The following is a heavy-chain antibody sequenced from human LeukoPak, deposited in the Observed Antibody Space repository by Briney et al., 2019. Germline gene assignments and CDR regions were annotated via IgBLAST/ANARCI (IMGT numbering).Heavy chain of an antibody. J-gene: IGHJ4*02. V-gene: IGHV3-7*05. Sequence: GGSLRLSCAASGFTLISYWMDWVPQAPGKGLEWVGNLKPDGRDKYYTNSVKGRFTISRDNAKGSLYLQMNSLRAEDTAVYYCVRDLDFWGQGTLVTVSS. CDR2: LKPDGRDK. CDR1: GFTLISYW. CDR3: VRDLDF.